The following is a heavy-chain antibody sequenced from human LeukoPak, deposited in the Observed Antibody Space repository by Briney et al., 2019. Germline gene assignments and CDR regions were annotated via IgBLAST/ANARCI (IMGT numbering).Heavy chain of an antibody. J-gene: IGHJ4*02. CDR2: IRSKANRYAT. V-gene: IGHV3-73*01. CDR3: TRHSSYYDSSGYYSY. D-gene: IGHD3-22*01. Sequence: GGSLRLFCAASGFTLSGSAMHWLRQAAGKGLEWVGRIRSKANRYATAYSASVKHMLTLSRDDSKNTAYMQMNSLNTEDTAVYFCTRHSSYYDSSGYYSYWGQGTLVTVSS. CDR1: GFTLSGSA.